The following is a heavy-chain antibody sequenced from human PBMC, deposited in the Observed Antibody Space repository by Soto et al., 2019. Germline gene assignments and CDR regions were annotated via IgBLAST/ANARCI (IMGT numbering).Heavy chain of an antibody. CDR3: ARDRMIRLRGGGYGMDV. D-gene: IGHD3-16*01. J-gene: IGHJ6*02. Sequence: PSENLSLTCTVSGGSINSYYWSWIRQPAGQGLEWIGRFHISGSTNSNPSLKSRVTMSVDTSKNQFSLKLSSVTAADTAVYYCARDRMIRLRGGGYGMDVWGQGTTVTVSS. CDR1: GGSINSYY. V-gene: IGHV4-4*07. CDR2: FHISGST.